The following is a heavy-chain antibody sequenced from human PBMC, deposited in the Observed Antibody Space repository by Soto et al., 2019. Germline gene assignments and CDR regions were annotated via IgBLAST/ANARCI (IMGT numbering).Heavy chain of an antibody. CDR1: GFTFSTYA. Sequence: EVQLVESGGGLVKPGGSLRLSCAASGFTFSTYAMNWDRQAPGKGLEWVSSISRTSSYIYYADSVKGRFTISRDNAKNSLYLQMNSLRAEDTAVYYCARNPGELLPPDWGQGTLVTVSS. CDR3: ARNPGELLPPD. V-gene: IGHV3-21*01. CDR2: ISRTSSYI. J-gene: IGHJ4*02. D-gene: IGHD1-26*01.